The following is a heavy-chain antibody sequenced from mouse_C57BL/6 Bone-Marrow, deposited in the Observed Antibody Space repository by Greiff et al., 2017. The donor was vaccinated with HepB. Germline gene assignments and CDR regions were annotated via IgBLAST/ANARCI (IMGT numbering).Heavy chain of an antibody. V-gene: IGHV1-58*01. Sequence: VQLQQSGAELVRPGSSVKMSCKTSGYTFTSYGINWVKQRPGQGLEWIGYIYIGNGYTEYHEKFKGKATLTSDTSSSPASMQLSSLTSEDSAIYFCARRIYSNYVNYYAMDYWGQGTSVTVSS. CDR3: ARRIYSNYVNYYAMDY. J-gene: IGHJ4*01. D-gene: IGHD2-5*01. CDR2: IYIGNGYT. CDR1: GYTFTSYG.